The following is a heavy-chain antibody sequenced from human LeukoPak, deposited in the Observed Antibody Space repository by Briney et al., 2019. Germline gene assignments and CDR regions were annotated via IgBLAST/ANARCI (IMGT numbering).Heavy chain of an antibody. CDR2: IYYSGST. CDR3: ARLPFGVVDY. V-gene: IGHV4-39*01. CDR1: GGSISSSRYY. D-gene: IGHD3-3*01. J-gene: IGHJ4*02. Sequence: SETLSLTCTVSGGSISSSRYYWGWIRQPPGKGLEWIGSIYYSGSTYYNPSLKSRVTISVDTSKNQFSLKLSSVTAADTAVYYCARLPFGVVDYWGQGTLVTVSS.